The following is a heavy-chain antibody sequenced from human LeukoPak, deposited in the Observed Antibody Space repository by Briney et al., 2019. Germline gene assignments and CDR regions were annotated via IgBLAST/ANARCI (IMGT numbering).Heavy chain of an antibody. D-gene: IGHD3-10*01. Sequence: GGSLRLSCAASGFTVSSNYMSWVRQAPGKGLEYVSAISNNGGTTYYANSVKGRFTISRDNSKNTLYLQMGSLRAEDMAVYYCARVNGSGSYYDYWGQGTLVTVSS. CDR3: ARVNGSGSYYDY. CDR1: GFTVSSNY. V-gene: IGHV3-64*01. J-gene: IGHJ4*02. CDR2: ISNNGGTT.